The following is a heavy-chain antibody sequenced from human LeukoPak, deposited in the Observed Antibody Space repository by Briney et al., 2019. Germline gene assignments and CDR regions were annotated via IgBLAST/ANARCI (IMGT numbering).Heavy chain of an antibody. CDR1: GFTFSSYW. V-gene: IGHV3-7*01. CDR2: MNEDGTER. D-gene: IGHD2-8*01. J-gene: IGHJ6*04. CDR3: ARGVYPLDV. Sequence: GGSLRLSCVASGFTFSSYWMTWVRQAPGKGLEWVANMNEDGTERYYVDSVKGRFTISRDNAKNPLYLQMNSLRAEDTAVYYCARGVYPLDVWGKGITVTVSS.